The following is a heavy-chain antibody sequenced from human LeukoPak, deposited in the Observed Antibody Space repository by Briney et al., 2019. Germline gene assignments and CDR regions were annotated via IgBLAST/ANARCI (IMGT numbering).Heavy chain of an antibody. J-gene: IGHJ5*02. CDR2: IYHSGST. D-gene: IGHD3/OR15-3a*01. V-gene: IGHV4-38-2*02. CDR1: GYSISSGYY. Sequence: SEALSLTCTVSGYSISSGYYWGWIRQPPGKGLEWIGSIYHSGSTYYNPSLKSRVTISVDTSKNQFSLKLSSVTAADTAVYYCARDLDFSXNXFDPWGXXXLXXVS. CDR3: ARDLDFSXNXFDP.